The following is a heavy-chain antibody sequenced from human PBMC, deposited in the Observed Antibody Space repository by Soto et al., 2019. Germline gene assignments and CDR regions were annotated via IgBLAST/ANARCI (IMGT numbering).Heavy chain of an antibody. CDR1: GGTSTRYA. CDR2: IVPMFGTS. CDR3: NRGSEYDFWSGYL. D-gene: IGHD3-3*01. J-gene: IGHJ4*02. Sequence: QERLVQSGAEVRKPGSSVKVSCKVTGGTSTRYAINWVRQAPGQGLEWMGGIVPMFGTSKYAQKFQGRVTITADTSTNISYMELRSLRSEDTAVYYCNRGSEYDFWSGYLWGQGTLVSVSS. V-gene: IGHV1-69*06.